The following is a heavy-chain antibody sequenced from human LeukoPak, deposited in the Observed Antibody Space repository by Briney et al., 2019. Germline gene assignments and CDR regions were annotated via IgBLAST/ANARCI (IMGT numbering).Heavy chain of an antibody. CDR1: GFSFNNYA. V-gene: IGHV3-23*01. CDR3: AKDWTTVVTPKGYYFDS. Sequence: GGSLRLSCAASGFSFNNYAMSWVRQAPGKGLEWVSAISTTGGSTYYADSVKGRFTISRDNSKNTLSLQMDNLRVEDTAVYYCAKDWTTVVTPKGYYFDSWGQGTLVTVSS. J-gene: IGHJ4*02. CDR2: ISTTGGST. D-gene: IGHD4-23*01.